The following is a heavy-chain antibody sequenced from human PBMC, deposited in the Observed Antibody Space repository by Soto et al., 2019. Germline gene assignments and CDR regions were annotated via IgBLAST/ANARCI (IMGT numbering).Heavy chain of an antibody. D-gene: IGHD1-26*01. Sequence: QVQLVQSGAEVKKPGSSVKVSCKASGGTFSSYSINWVRQAPGQGLEWMGEIIPSFGTANYAQKLQGRVTITADESTSTAYMELSSLRSEDTAVYYCARDGGRHSGGIDYWGQGTLVTVSS. CDR1: GGTFSSYS. J-gene: IGHJ4*02. CDR3: ARDGGRHSGGIDY. CDR2: IIPSFGTA. V-gene: IGHV1-69*01.